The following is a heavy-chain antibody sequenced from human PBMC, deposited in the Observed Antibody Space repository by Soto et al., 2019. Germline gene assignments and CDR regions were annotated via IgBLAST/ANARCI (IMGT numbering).Heavy chain of an antibody. CDR1: GETVTSN. V-gene: IGHV1-18*01. CDR3: ARDPWIQLWLYYYGMDV. CDR2: MNPNNGNT. Sequence: VSVEVCCKASGETVTSNVSWVRQDTGQGLEYMGWMNPNNGNTAYAQKFQGRVTMTTDTSTSTAYMELRSLRPDDTAVYYCARDPWIQLWLYYYGMDVWGQGTTVTVSS. J-gene: IGHJ6*02. D-gene: IGHD5-18*01.